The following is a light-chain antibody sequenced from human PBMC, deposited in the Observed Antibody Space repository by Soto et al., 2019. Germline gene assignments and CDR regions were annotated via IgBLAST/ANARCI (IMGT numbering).Light chain of an antibody. CDR3: SSYAGSNTVI. Sequence: QSALTQPPSASGSPGQSVTISCSGTNSDVGGYNYVSWYQLHPDRAPKVMIYEVTKRPSGVPDRFSGSKSGNTASLTVSGLQAEDECDYYCSSYAGSNTVIFGGGTNVTVL. J-gene: IGLJ2*01. V-gene: IGLV2-8*01. CDR2: EVT. CDR1: NSDVGGYNY.